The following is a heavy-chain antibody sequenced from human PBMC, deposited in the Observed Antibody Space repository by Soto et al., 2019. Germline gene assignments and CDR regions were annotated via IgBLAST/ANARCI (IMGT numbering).Heavy chain of an antibody. J-gene: IGHJ5*02. CDR3: ARALGSSVNWFDP. Sequence: ASVKVSCKASGGTFSSYAISWVRQAPGQGLEWMGGSIPIFGTANYAQKFQGRVTITADKSTSTAYMELSSLRSEDTAVYYCARALGSSVNWFDPWGQGTLVTVSS. D-gene: IGHD6-6*01. CDR2: SIPIFGTA. V-gene: IGHV1-69*06. CDR1: GGTFSSYA.